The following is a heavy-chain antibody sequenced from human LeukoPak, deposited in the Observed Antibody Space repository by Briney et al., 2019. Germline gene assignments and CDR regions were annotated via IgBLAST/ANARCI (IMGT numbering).Heavy chain of an antibody. D-gene: IGHD2/OR15-2a*01. CDR2: PTGGGGET. J-gene: IGHJ4*02. CDR3: ARCPLEGYEGNYFLYYFDS. CDR1: VFTLRSYS. V-gene: IGHV3-23*01. Sequence: SGGSLGLSCAGSVFTLRSYSMNWVRRAPGKGREWVSTPTGGGGETSYADCVKGRFTMSRDSSNNKVFLQMNNVKPEDTAVYYCARCPLEGYEGNYFLYYFDSWGRGTQVTVSS.